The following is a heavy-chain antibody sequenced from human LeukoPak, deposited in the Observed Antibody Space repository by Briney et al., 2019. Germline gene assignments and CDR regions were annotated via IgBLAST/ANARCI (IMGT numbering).Heavy chain of an antibody. Sequence: TLSLTCAVSGGSISSGGYSWSWIRQPPGKGLEWIGYIYHSGSTYYNPSLKSRVTISVDRSKNQFSLKLSSVTAADTAVYYCAREIAVAGTGAFDPWGQGTLVTVSS. D-gene: IGHD6-19*01. CDR2: IYHSGST. V-gene: IGHV4-30-2*01. CDR3: AREIAVAGTGAFDP. J-gene: IGHJ5*02. CDR1: GGSISSGGYS.